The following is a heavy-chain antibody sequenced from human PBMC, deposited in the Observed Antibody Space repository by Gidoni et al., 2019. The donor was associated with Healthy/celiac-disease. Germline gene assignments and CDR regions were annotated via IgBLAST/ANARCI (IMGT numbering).Heavy chain of an antibody. CDR1: GGPIRSSSYY. Sequence: QLQLQESGPGLVKPSETLSLTCTVSGGPIRSSSYYWGWTRQPPGKGLEWIGSIYYSGSTYYNPSLKSRVTISVDTSKNQFSLKLSSVTAADTAVYYCASPLKVATGSFDYWGQGTLVTVSS. D-gene: IGHD5-12*01. CDR3: ASPLKVATGSFDY. J-gene: IGHJ4*02. V-gene: IGHV4-39*01. CDR2: IYYSGST.